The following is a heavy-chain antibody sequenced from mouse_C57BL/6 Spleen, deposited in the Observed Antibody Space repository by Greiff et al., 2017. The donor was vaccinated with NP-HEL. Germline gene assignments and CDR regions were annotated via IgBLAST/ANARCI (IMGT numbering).Heavy chain of an antibody. Sequence: VKLVESGPGLVAPSQSLSITCTVSGFSLTSYGVDWVRQSPGKGLEWLGVIWGVGSTNYNSAPKSRLSISKDNSKSQVFLKMNSLQTDDTAIYYCASYYGSSPFAYWGQGTLVTVSA. J-gene: IGHJ3*01. CDR1: GFSLTSYG. D-gene: IGHD1-1*01. CDR2: IWGVGST. CDR3: ASYYGSSPFAY. V-gene: IGHV2-6*01.